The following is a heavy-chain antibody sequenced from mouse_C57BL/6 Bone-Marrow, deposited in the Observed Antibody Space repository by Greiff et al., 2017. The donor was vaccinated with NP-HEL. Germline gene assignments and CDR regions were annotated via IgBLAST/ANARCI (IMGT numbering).Heavy chain of an antibody. D-gene: IGHD2-3*01. V-gene: IGHV7-3*01. CDR2: IRNKANGYTT. J-gene: IGHJ2*01. CDR1: GFTFTDYY. CDR3: ARWDGYFDY. Sequence: EVQVVESGGGLVQPGGSLSLSCAASGFTFTDYYMSWVRQPPGKALEWLGFIRNKANGYTTEYSASVKGRFTISRDNSQSILYLQMNALRAEDSATYYCARWDGYFDYWGQGTTLTVSS.